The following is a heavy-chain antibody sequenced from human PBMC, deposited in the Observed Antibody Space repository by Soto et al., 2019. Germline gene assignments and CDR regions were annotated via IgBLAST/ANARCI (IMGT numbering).Heavy chain of an antibody. CDR1: GFTLSSYA. Sequence: GGSLRLSCAASGFTLSSYAMSWVRQAPGKGLEWVSSISGTGGSTYYTASVKGRFTISRDSSKNTLDLQMNSLRADDTAVYYCAKDLAGVNTPFDYWGQGTLVTVSS. CDR3: AKDLAGVNTPFDY. CDR2: ISGTGGST. J-gene: IGHJ4*02. V-gene: IGHV3-23*01. D-gene: IGHD3-10*01.